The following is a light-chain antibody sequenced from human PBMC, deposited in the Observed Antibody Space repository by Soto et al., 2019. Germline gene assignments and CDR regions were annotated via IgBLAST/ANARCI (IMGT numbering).Light chain of an antibody. Sequence: SYELTQSPSVSVAPGQTAKITCGGNNIGGKSVHWYQQKPGQAPVLVVYDDNDRPSGIPKQFSGTNSGNTATLTISRVEGGNEAVYYCQVWDSSGDYVVFGGGTKLTVL. CDR3: QVWDSSGDYVV. V-gene: IGLV3-21*02. CDR2: DDN. CDR1: NIGGKS. J-gene: IGLJ2*01.